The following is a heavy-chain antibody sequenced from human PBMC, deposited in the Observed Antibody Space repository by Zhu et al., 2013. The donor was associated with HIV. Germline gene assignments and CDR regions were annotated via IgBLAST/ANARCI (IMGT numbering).Heavy chain of an antibody. J-gene: IGHJ4*02. CDR3: ARGPSSGYAPFFDY. CDR1: GGSISSGGYS. Sequence: QVQLQESGSGLVKPSQTLSLTCAVSGGSISSGGYSWSWIRQPPGKGLEWIGYIYHSGSTYYNPSLKSRVTISVDRSKNQFSLKLSSVTAADTAVYYCARGPSSGYAPFFDYWGQGTLVTVSS. V-gene: IGHV4-30-2*01. CDR2: IYHSGST. D-gene: IGHD3-22*01.